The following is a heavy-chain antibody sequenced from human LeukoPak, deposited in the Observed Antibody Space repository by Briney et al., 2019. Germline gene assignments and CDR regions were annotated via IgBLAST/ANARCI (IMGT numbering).Heavy chain of an antibody. J-gene: IGHJ4*02. Sequence: PGGSLRLSCAASGFTFSDYYMSWIRQAPGKGLEWVSYIRSSGNTIYYADSVEGRFTISTDNAQNSLYLQMNSLRAEDTAVYYCARDHSSSWSPNYYFDYWGQGTLVTVSS. CDR2: IRSSGNTI. CDR1: GFTFSDYY. CDR3: ARDHSSSWSPNYYFDY. V-gene: IGHV3-11*01. D-gene: IGHD6-13*01.